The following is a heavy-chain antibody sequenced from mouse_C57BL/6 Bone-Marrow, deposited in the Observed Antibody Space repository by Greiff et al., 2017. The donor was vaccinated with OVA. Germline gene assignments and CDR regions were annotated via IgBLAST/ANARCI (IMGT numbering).Heavy chain of an antibody. CDR3: ARVGSNSGAMDY. V-gene: IGHV1-55*01. D-gene: IGHD2-5*01. CDR1: GYTFTSYW. J-gene: IGHJ4*01. CDR2: IYPGSGST. Sequence: QVQLQQPGAELVKPGASVKMSCKASGYTFTSYWITWVKQTPGQGLEWIGDIYPGSGSTNYNEKFKSKATLTVDTSSSTAYMQRSSLASEDSAVYYCARVGSNSGAMDYWGQGTSVTVSS.